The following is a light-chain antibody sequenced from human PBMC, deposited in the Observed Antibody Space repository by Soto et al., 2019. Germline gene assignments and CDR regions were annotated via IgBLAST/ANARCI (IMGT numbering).Light chain of an antibody. CDR3: QQYNNWPPRT. J-gene: IGKJ1*01. CDR1: QSVSSY. V-gene: IGKV3-15*01. Sequence: EIVLTQSPATLSLSPGERATLSCRASQSVSSYLAWYQQKPGQAPRLLIYDASNRATGIPARFSGSGSGTEFTLTISSLQSEDFAVYYCQQYNNWPPRTFGQGTKVAIK. CDR2: DAS.